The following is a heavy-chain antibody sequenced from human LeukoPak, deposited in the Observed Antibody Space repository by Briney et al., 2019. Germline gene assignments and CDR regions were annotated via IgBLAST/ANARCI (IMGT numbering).Heavy chain of an antibody. V-gene: IGHV1-69*01. CDR2: IIPMFRTA. D-gene: IGHD3-10*01. J-gene: IGHJ6*04. CDR1: GGTFSSYA. CDR3: ARRVRRGVSHPPHYYYYYAMDV. Sequence: ASVKVSCESSGGTFSSYAISWVRQVPGQGLEWMGGIIPMFRTADYAQKFQGRVTITADESTSTAYMELSSLRSEDTAVYYCARRVRRGVSHPPHYYYYYAMDVWGKGTTITVSA.